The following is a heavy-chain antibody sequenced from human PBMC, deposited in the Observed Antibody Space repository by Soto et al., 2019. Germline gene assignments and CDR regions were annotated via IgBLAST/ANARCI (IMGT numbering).Heavy chain of an antibody. J-gene: IGHJ4*02. CDR3: ARALHEYNWNYFDY. Sequence: ASVKVSCKASVYTFTSYGISWVRQAPGQGLEWMGWISAYNGNTNYAQKLQGRVTMTTDTSTSTAYMELNSLRAEDTAVYYCARALHEYNWNYFDYWGQGTLVTVSS. D-gene: IGHD1-20*01. V-gene: IGHV1-18*01. CDR1: VYTFTSYG. CDR2: ISAYNGNT.